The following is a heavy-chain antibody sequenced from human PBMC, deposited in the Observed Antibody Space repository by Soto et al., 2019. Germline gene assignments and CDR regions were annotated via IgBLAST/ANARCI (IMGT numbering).Heavy chain of an antibody. V-gene: IGHV4-30-2*01. Sequence: TSETLSLTCAVSGGSISSGGYSWSWIRQPPGKGLEGIGYIYHSGSIYYNPSLKSRLFISVDTSKNQVSLNLASVTAADTAVYYCTTQGFGFLHGLVDVWGQGTTVTVSS. CDR1: GGSISSGGYS. J-gene: IGHJ6*02. CDR3: TTQGFGFLHGLVDV. CDR2: IYHSGSI. D-gene: IGHD1-1*01.